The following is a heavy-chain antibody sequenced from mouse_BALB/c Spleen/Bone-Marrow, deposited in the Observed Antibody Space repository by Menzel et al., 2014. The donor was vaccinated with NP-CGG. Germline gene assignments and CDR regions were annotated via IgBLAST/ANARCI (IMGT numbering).Heavy chain of an antibody. V-gene: IGHV1-4*01. Sequence: VQGVESGAELARPGASVKMSCKASGYTFTTYTMHWVKQRPGQGLEWIGYINPSSGYTNYNQKFKDKATLTADKSSSTAYVQLSSLTSEDSAVYFCAKRDIYYGYGGNARDYWGQGTSVTVSS. J-gene: IGHJ4*01. CDR2: INPSSGYT. D-gene: IGHD2-2*01. CDR3: AKRDIYYGYGGNARDY. CDR1: GYTFTTYT.